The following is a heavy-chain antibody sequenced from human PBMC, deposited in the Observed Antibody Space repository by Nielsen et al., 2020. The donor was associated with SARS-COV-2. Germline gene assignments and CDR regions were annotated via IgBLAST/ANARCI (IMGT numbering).Heavy chain of an antibody. J-gene: IGHJ2*01. CDR1: GGSVSSNDW. CDR3: ATYSGSYYWYFDL. CDR2: VSHSGSI. V-gene: IGHV4-4*02. Sequence: SETLSLTCAVSGGSVSSNDWWTWVRQSPGKGLEWIGEVSHSGSINYNPSLKSRVSISADTSKNQFSLRLSSVTAADTAVYYCATYSGSYYWYFDLWGRGTQVTVSS. D-gene: IGHD1-26*01.